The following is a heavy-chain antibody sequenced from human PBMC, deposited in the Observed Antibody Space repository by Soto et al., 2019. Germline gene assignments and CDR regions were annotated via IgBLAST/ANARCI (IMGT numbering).Heavy chain of an antibody. Sequence: GASVKVSCKASGGTFSSYAISWVRQAPGQGLEWMGGINPIFGTPHYAQKYQGRVTITADTFTNTAYMELTGPTSDDTAVYFCAREGRHFDYWGQGTLVSVSS. CDR3: AREGRHFDY. CDR1: GGTFSSYA. J-gene: IGHJ4*02. CDR2: INPIFGTP. V-gene: IGHV1-69*06.